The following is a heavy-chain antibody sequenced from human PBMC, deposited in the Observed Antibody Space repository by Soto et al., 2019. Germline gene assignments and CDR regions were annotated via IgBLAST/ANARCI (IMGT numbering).Heavy chain of an antibody. Sequence: AASVKVSCKASGYSFTNNDVSWVRQATGQGLEWMGWMNPGSGDTGYAQKFQGRVTMTRDISTATAYMELSSLRSDDTAIYYCARMATFGSLNWFDPWGKGTLDT. V-gene: IGHV1-8*01. CDR3: ARMATFGSLNWFDP. CDR1: GYSFTNND. D-gene: IGHD3-16*01. J-gene: IGHJ5*02. CDR2: MNPGSGDT.